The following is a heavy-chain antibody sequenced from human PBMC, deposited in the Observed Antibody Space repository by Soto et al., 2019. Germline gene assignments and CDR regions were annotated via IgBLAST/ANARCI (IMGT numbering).Heavy chain of an antibody. J-gene: IGHJ6*02. CDR1: GGTFSSYA. V-gene: IGHV1-69*13. Sequence: EASVKVSCKASGGTFSSYAISWVRQAPGQGLEWMGGIIPIFGTANYAQKFQGRVTITADESTSTAYMELSSLRSEDTAVYYCARAPPGDYDNLTGYRYYYYYGMDVWGQGTTVTVSS. D-gene: IGHD3-9*01. CDR3: ARAPPGDYDNLTGYRYYYYYGMDV. CDR2: IIPIFGTA.